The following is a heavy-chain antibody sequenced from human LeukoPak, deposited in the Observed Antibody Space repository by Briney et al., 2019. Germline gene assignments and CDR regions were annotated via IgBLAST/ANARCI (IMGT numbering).Heavy chain of an antibody. V-gene: IGHV4-59*01. CDR1: GGSISSYY. Sequence: PSETLSLTCTVSGGSISSYYWSWIRQLPGKGLEWIGYIYYSGSTNYNPSLKSRVTISVDTSKNQFSLKLSSVTAADTAVYYCVRSSRWQLAFDYWGQGTLVTVSS. CDR2: IYYSGST. CDR3: VRSSRWQLAFDY. J-gene: IGHJ4*02. D-gene: IGHD6-13*01.